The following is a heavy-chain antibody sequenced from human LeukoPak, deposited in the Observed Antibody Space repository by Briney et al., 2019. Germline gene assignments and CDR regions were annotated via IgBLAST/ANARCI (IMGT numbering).Heavy chain of an antibody. D-gene: IGHD1-26*01. CDR1: GGSVNSGSYY. CDR3: ARAAYSGSYHSDY. Sequence: SETLSLTCTVSGGSVNSGSYYWNWNRQPPGKGLEWIGYIYYSGSTNYNPSLKSRVTISVDTSKNQFSLKLSSVTAADTAVYYCARAAYSGSYHSDYWGQGTLVTVSS. V-gene: IGHV4-61*01. CDR2: IYYSGST. J-gene: IGHJ4*02.